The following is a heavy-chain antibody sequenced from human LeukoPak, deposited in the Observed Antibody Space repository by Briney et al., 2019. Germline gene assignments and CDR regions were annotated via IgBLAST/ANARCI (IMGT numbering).Heavy chain of an antibody. Sequence: GGSLRLSCAASGFTFSSYGMHWVRQAPGKGLEWVAVIWYDGSNKYYADSVKGRFTISRDNSKNTLYLQMNSLRAEDTAVYYCARAVTVVTDIDYWGQGTLVTFSS. CDR2: IWYDGSNK. D-gene: IGHD4-23*01. V-gene: IGHV3-33*01. CDR1: GFTFSSYG. CDR3: ARAVTVVTDIDY. J-gene: IGHJ4*02.